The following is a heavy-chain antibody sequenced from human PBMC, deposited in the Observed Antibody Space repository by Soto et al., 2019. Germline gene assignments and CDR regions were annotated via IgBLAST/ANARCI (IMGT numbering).Heavy chain of an antibody. CDR2: ISAYNGNT. Sequence: ASVKVSCKASGYTFTSYGISWVRQAPGQGLEWMGWISAYNGNTNYAQKFQGRVTITADKSTSTAYMELSSLRSEDTAVYYCARDPTYYYDSSGPTTADYWGQGTLVTVSS. V-gene: IGHV1-18*01. CDR3: ARDPTYYYDSSGPTTADY. D-gene: IGHD3-22*01. CDR1: GYTFTSYG. J-gene: IGHJ4*02.